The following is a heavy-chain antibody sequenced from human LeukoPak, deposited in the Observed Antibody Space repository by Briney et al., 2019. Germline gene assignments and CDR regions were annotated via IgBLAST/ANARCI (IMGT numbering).Heavy chain of an antibody. CDR3: ARASDPSAVPAARSSWFDP. CDR2: FDPEDGET. J-gene: IGHJ5*02. V-gene: IGHV1-24*01. Sequence: GASVKVSCKVSGYTLTELSMHWVRQAPGKGLEWMGGFDPEDGETIYAQKFQGRVTMTEDTSTDTAYMELRSLRSDDTAVYYCARASDPSAVPAARSSWFDPWGQGTLVTVSS. D-gene: IGHD2-2*01. CDR1: GYTLTELS.